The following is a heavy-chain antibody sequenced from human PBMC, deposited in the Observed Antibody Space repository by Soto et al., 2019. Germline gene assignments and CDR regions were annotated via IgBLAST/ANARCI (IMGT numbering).Heavy chain of an antibody. CDR1: GFTFSNAW. V-gene: IGHV3-15*01. D-gene: IGHD2-15*01. CDR2: IKSKTDGGTT. CDR3: TTGRSRYCSGGSCYDY. Sequence: LRLSCAASGFTFSNAWMSWVRQAPGKGLEWVGRIKSKTDGGTTDYAAPVKGRFTISRDDSKNTLYLQMNSLKTEDTAVYYCTTGRSRYCSGGSCYDYWGQGTLVTVSS. J-gene: IGHJ4*02.